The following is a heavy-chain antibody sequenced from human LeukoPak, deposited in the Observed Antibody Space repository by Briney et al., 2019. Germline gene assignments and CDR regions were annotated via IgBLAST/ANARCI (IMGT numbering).Heavy chain of an antibody. J-gene: IGHJ6*03. D-gene: IGHD2-2*01. CDR3: ARSSRYCSSTSCYDSYYYYYMDV. CDR1: GGTLNSYA. Sequence: ASVKVSCKGSGGTLNSYAVRWVRQAPGQGRERMGGIIPSFGTAKYTQKFQSRVTHTTDESTSTAYMELSSLRSDDTAVYYCARSSRYCSSTSCYDSYYYYYMDVWGKGTTVTVSS. V-gene: IGHV1-69*05. CDR2: IIPSFGTA.